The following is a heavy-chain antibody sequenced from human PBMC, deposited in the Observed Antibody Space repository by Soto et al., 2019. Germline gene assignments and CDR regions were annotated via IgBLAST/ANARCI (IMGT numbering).Heavy chain of an antibody. Sequence: QVYLVESGGGVVQPGTPLRLSCAASGFTFSDSGMHWVRQAPGKGLEWVAVISYDGSGKFYGDSVKGRFTISRDNSKNTVYLHMRGLTPEDTAVYYCAKDRRAYYYGSGADSWGQGTLVTVAA. CDR3: AKDRRAYYYGSGADS. V-gene: IGHV3-30*18. J-gene: IGHJ4*02. CDR2: ISYDGSGK. D-gene: IGHD3-10*01. CDR1: GFTFSDSG.